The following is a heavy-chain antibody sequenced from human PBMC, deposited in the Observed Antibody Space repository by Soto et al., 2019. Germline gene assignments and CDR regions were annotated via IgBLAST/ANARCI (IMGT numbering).Heavy chain of an antibody. D-gene: IGHD5-18*01. V-gene: IGHV3-13*01. CDR2: IGTAGDT. Sequence: GGSLRISCAASGFTFSSYDMHWVRQATGKGLEWVSAIGTAGDTYYPGSVKGRFTISRENAKNSSYLQMNSLRAEDTAVYYCARGGYSYGTFDYWGQGTLVTVSS. CDR1: GFTFSSYD. J-gene: IGHJ4*02. CDR3: ARGGYSYGTFDY.